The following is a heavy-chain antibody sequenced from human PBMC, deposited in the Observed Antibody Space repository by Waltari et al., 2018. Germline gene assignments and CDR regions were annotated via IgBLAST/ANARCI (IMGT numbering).Heavy chain of an antibody. D-gene: IGHD6-19*01. V-gene: IGHV4-38-2*01. J-gene: IGHJ4*02. CDR1: NYSLRSGYY. Sequence: HVQLQESGPGLVQPSETLSLTCVVSNYSLRSGYYWGWIRRPPGKGLGWFASVSHSGSTYYNPTLKSRVTIAGDTSKNHWSLQVTSVNAADTAVYYCARPIDPQAVVGFDQWGQGTQVTVSS. CDR3: ARPIDPQAVVGFDQ. CDR2: VSHSGST.